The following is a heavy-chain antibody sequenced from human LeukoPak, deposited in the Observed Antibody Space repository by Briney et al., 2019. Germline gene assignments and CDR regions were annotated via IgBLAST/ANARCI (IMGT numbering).Heavy chain of an antibody. CDR2: ISGSGRVT. CDR3: ANSPPGYSYAYQVDY. CDR1: GFTFSSYS. J-gene: IGHJ4*02. V-gene: IGHV3-23*01. D-gene: IGHD5-18*01. Sequence: PGGSLRLSCAASGFTFSSYSMNWVRQAPGKGLEWVSTISGSGRVTYYADSVKGRFTISRDNSKNTLLLQMNSLRAEDTAIYYCANSPPGYSYAYQVDYWGQGTLVTVSS.